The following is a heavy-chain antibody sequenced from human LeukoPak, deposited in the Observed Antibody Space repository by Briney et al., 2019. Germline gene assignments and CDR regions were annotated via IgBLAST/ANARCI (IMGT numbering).Heavy chain of an antibody. J-gene: IGHJ4*02. V-gene: IGHV3-11*01. D-gene: IGHD3-3*01. Sequence: GGSLRLSCAASGFTFSDYYMSWIRQAPGKGLEWVSYISSSGSTIYYADSVKGRFTISRDNAKNSLYLQMNSLRAEDTAVYYCARGLNYDFWGGYGGALNYWGQGTLVTVSS. CDR3: ARGLNYDFWGGYGGALNY. CDR2: ISSSGSTI. CDR1: GFTFSDYY.